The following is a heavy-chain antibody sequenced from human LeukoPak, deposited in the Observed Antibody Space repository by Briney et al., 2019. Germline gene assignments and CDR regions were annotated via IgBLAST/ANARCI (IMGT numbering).Heavy chain of an antibody. V-gene: IGHV3-53*01. CDR1: GFTVSSNY. CDR2: IYSGGST. CDR3: ASGSGSYRTPYYYMDV. Sequence: GGSLRLSCAASGFTVSSNYMSWVRQAPGKGLEWVSVIYSGGSTYYADSVKGRFTISRDNSKNTLYLQMNSLRAADTAVYYCASGSGSYRTPYYYMDVWGKGTTVTVSS. J-gene: IGHJ6*03. D-gene: IGHD3-10*01.